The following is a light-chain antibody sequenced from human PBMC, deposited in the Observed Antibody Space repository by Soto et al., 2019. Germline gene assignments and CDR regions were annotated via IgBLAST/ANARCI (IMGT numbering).Light chain of an antibody. CDR1: QGLSSG. CDR3: QQHNSYPIT. V-gene: IGKV1-9*01. Sequence: DNQLTQSPSFLSASVGDRVTITCRASQGLSSGLAWYQQKPGKAPKLLIYAASTLQSGVPSRYSGGGSATEFTLTISSLQAEDFATYYCQQHNSYPITFGQGTRLEIK. CDR2: AAS. J-gene: IGKJ5*01.